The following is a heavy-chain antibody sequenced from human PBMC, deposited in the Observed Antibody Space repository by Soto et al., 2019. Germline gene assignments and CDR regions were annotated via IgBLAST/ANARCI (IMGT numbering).Heavy chain of an antibody. J-gene: IGHJ6*02. CDR3: ARGTGYCSGGSCAAYGMDV. CDR2: IIPIFGTA. V-gene: IGHV1-69*13. D-gene: IGHD2-15*01. Sequence: SVKVSCKASGGTFISYAISWVRQAPGQGLEWMGGIIPIFGTANYAQKFQGRVTITADESTSTAYMELSSLRSEDTAVYYCARGTGYCSGGSCAAYGMDVWGQGTTVTVSS. CDR1: GGTFISYA.